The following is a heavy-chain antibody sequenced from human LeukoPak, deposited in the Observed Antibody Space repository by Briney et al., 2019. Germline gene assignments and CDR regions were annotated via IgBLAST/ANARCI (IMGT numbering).Heavy chain of an antibody. V-gene: IGHV3-7*01. CDR1: GFTFSSYW. Sequence: PGGSLRLSCAASGFTFSSYWMSWVRQAPGKGLEWVANIKQDGSEKYYVDSVKGRFTISRDNAKNSLYLQMNSLRAEDTAVYYCARVLLVAGTYDAFDIWGQGTMVTVSS. D-gene: IGHD1-26*01. CDR3: ARVLLVAGTYDAFDI. CDR2: IKQDGSEK. J-gene: IGHJ3*02.